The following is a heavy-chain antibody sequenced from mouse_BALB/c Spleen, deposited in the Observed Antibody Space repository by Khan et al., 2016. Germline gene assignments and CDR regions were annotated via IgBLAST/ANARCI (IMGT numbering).Heavy chain of an antibody. D-gene: IGHD2-4*01. CDR1: GFTFTDYY. CDR3: ARDSYYDYDYYAMDY. V-gene: IGHV7-3*02. Sequence: EVELVESGGGLVQPGGSLRLSCATSGFTFTDYYMSWVRQPPGKALEWLGFIRNKANGYTTEYSASVKGRFTIYRDNSQSILYLQMNTLRAEDSATYYCARDSYYDYDYYAMDYWGQGTSVTVSS. CDR2: IRNKANGYTT. J-gene: IGHJ4*01.